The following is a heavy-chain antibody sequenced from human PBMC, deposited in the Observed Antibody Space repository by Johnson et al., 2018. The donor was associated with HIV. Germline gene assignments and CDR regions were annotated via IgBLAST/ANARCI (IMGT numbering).Heavy chain of an antibody. V-gene: IGHV3-13*01. CDR2: IGTAGDT. J-gene: IGHJ3*01. D-gene: IGHD2-21*01. CDR3: ARDIRGGGPFDAFDF. Sequence: MQLVESGGGVVQVGRSLRLSCSASGFTFSSYAMSWVHQAPGKGLEWVSAIGTAGDTYYPGSVKGRFTISRENAKNSWFLQMHSLRAGDTAVYYCARDIRGGGPFDAFDFWGQGTTVTVSS. CDR1: GFTFSSYA.